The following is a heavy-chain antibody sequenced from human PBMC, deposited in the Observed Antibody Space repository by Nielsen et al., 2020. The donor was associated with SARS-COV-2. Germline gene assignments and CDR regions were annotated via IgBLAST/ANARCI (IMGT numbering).Heavy chain of an antibody. CDR3: ARSAPDYDILTGYYYYYYGMDV. CDR2: IYHSGST. J-gene: IGHJ6*02. V-gene: IGHV4-4*02. Sequence: GSLRLSCAVSGGPISSSNWWSWVRQPPGKGLEWIGEIYHSGSTNYNPSLKSRVTISVDKSKNQFSLKLSSVTAADTAVYYCARSAPDYDILTGYYYYYYGMDVWGQGTTVTVSS. D-gene: IGHD3-9*01. CDR1: GGPISSSNW.